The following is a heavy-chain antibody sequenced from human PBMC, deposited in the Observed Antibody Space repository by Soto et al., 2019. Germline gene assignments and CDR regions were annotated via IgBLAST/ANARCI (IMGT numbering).Heavy chain of an antibody. Sequence: SETLSLTCAFYGGSFIGYYWSWIRQPPGKGLGWIGEINHSGSTNYNPSLKSRVTISVDTSKNQFSLKLSSVTAADTAVYYCARGLPRYGGLVDYWGQGTLVTVSS. D-gene: IGHD3-10*01. V-gene: IGHV4-34*01. J-gene: IGHJ4*02. CDR3: ARGLPRYGGLVDY. CDR2: INHSGST. CDR1: GGSFIGYY.